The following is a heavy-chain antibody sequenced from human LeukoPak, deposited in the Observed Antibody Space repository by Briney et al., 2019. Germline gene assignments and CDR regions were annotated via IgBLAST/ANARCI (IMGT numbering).Heavy chain of an antibody. J-gene: IGHJ4*02. Sequence: SETLSLTCTVSGGSISSGDYYWSWIRQPPGKGLEWMGYIYYSWSTYYNPSLKSRVTISVDTSKNQFSLKLSSVTAADTAVYYCARDGFGLPFDYWGQGTLVTVSS. D-gene: IGHD3-10*01. CDR3: ARDGFGLPFDY. V-gene: IGHV4-30-4*01. CDR2: IYYSWST. CDR1: GGSISSGDYY.